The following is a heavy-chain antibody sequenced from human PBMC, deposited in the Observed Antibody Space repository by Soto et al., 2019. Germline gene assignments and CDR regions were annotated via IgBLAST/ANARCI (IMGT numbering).Heavy chain of an antibody. CDR3: ARAFSGSYPNFDY. J-gene: IGHJ4*02. CDR1: GFIFRSYA. CDR2: ITYDGANG. Sequence: QPGGSLRLSCLASGFIFRSYAMHWVRQAPGKGLEWVAVITYDGANGYYADSVRGRFAISRDNSKSTLFLQMNSLRPEDTAVYYCARAFSGSYPNFDYWGQVTLVTVSS. D-gene: IGHD1-26*01. V-gene: IGHV3-30*09.